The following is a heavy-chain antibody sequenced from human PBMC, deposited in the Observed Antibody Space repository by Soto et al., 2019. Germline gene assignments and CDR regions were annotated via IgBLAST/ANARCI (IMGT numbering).Heavy chain of an antibody. V-gene: IGHV3-74*03. D-gene: IGHD2-15*01. Sequence: EVQLVESGGGLVQPGGSLRLSCAASGFDFSNSWIHWVRQGPGKGLVWVSHINSDGSGTTYADSVKGRFTISRDNAKNTVYLQMNSLRGEATAVYDCAKDTAYAMDVWGQGTTVPVSS. J-gene: IGHJ6*02. CDR3: AKDTAYAMDV. CDR1: GFDFSNSW. CDR2: INSDGSGT.